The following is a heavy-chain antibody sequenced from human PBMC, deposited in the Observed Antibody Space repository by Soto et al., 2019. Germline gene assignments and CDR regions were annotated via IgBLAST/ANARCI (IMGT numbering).Heavy chain of an antibody. CDR1: GYTFSTYA. D-gene: IGHD1-1*01. J-gene: IGHJ6*02. CDR2: LNGGTGQT. V-gene: IGHV1-3*01. Sequence: ASVTGSCTASGYTFSTYAIHWVRQAPGQSLEWMGWLNGGTGQTRYSQRFQDRVTITRDTSASTAYMEVSSLRPEDTAVYYCARGKGMEENYYYYGMDIWGQGTTVTVSS. CDR3: ARGKGMEENYYYYGMDI.